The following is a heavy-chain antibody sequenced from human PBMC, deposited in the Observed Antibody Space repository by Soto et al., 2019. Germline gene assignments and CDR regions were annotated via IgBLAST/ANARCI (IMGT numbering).Heavy chain of an antibody. Sequence: GGSLRLSCAASGFNFSGSAMHWVRQASGKGLEWVGRIRSKANSYATAYAASVKGRFTISRDDSKNTAYLQMNSLKTEDTAVYYCTRHPTSTVYSSSWSGYWGKGTLVNVTS. CDR1: GFNFSGSA. V-gene: IGHV3-73*01. CDR3: TRHPTSTVYSSSWSGY. D-gene: IGHD6-13*01. CDR2: IRSKANSYAT. J-gene: IGHJ4*02.